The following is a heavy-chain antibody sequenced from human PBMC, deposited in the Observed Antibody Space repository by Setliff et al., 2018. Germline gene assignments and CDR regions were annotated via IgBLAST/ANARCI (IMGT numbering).Heavy chain of an antibody. CDR2: INAGNGNT. Sequence: ASVKVSCKASGYTFTSYYMHWVRQAPGQRLEWMGWINAGNGNTKYSQKFQGRVTITRDTSASTAYMELSSLRSEDTAVYYCARGRLQFLEWLFLDYWGQGTLVTVSS. J-gene: IGHJ4*02. CDR1: GYTFTSYY. CDR3: ARGRLQFLEWLFLDY. V-gene: IGHV1-3*01. D-gene: IGHD3-3*01.